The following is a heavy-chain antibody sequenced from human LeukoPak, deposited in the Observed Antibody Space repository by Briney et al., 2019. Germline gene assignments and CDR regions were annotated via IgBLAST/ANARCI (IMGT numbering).Heavy chain of an antibody. CDR3: AATRYYYDSSGYYLNWFDP. Sequence: ASVKVSCKASGYTFTGHYIHWVRQAPGQGLEWMGWINPYSGATNSAQKFQGRVTVTRDTSISTNYMDLTRLTSDDTAVYYCAATRYYYDSSGYYLNWFDPWGQGTLVTVSS. CDR1: GYTFTGHY. D-gene: IGHD3-22*01. CDR2: INPYSGAT. V-gene: IGHV1-2*02. J-gene: IGHJ5*02.